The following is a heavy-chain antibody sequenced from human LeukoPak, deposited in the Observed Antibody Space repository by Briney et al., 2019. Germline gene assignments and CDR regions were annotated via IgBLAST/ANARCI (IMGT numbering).Heavy chain of an antibody. CDR1: GFTFDDYA. V-gene: IGHV3-43*02. D-gene: IGHD6-19*01. J-gene: IGHJ2*01. CDR3: AKRGDSSGWSNSWYFDL. CDR2: ISGDGGST. Sequence: PGGSLRLSCAASGFTFDDYAMHWVRQAPGKGLEWVSLISGDGGSTYYADSVKGRFTISRDNSKNSLYLQMNSLRTEDTALYYCAKRGDSSGWSNSWYFDLWGRSTLVTVSS.